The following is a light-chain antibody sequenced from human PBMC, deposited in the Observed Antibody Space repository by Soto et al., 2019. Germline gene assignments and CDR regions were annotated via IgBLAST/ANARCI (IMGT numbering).Light chain of an antibody. CDR3: QQSYSTPRT. Sequence: DIQMTQSPSSLSASVGDRVTITCRASETINKNLNWYQQKPGQAPNLLIYAASSLQSGVPSRFSGSGSGTDFTLTISSLQPEDFATYYCQQSYSTPRTFGQGTKVDIK. CDR1: ETINKN. J-gene: IGKJ1*01. CDR2: AAS. V-gene: IGKV1-39*01.